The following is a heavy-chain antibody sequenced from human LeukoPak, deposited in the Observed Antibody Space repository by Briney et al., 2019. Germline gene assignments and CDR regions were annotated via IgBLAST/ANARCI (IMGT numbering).Heavy chain of an antibody. CDR2: INHSGST. CDR1: GGSFSGYY. J-gene: IGHJ5*02. CDR3: ARGSGSNWFDP. Sequence: SETLSLTCAVYGGSFSGYYWSWIRQPPGKGLEWIGEINHSGSTNHNPSLKSRVTISVDTSKNQFSLKLSSVTAADTAVYYCARGSGSNWFDPWGQGTLVTVSS. V-gene: IGHV4-34*01. D-gene: IGHD3-10*01.